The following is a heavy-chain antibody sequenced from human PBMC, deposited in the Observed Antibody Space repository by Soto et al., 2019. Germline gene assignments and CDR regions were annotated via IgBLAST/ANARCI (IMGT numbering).Heavy chain of an antibody. D-gene: IGHD2-21*02. J-gene: IGHJ6*02. CDR1: GFSLSTGGMG. CDR3: VHSRCGGDCLQSYSSHYYYGRDI. CDR2: IYWDGDR. Sequence: QITLKESGPTLVKPTQTLTLTCTFSGFSLSTGGMGVGWIRQPPGKALEWLALIYWDGDRRYRPSLMSRLTIAQDTSKNQVVLTMTNMDTVDTATYYCVHSRCGGDCLQSYSSHYYYGRDIWGQVTTVTVSS. V-gene: IGHV2-5*02.